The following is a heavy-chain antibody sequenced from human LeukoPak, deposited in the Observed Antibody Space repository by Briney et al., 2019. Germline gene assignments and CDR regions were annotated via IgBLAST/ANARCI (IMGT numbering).Heavy chain of an antibody. D-gene: IGHD5-18*01. V-gene: IGHV3-30*04. CDR3: ARARILSYTAMADY. J-gene: IGHJ4*02. Sequence: PGGSLRLSCTASGFTFGDYAMSWVRQAPGKGLEWVAVISYDGSNKYYADSVKGRFTISRDNSKNTLYLQMNSLRAEDTAVYYCARARILSYTAMADYWGQGTLVTVSS. CDR2: ISYDGSNK. CDR1: GFTFGDYA.